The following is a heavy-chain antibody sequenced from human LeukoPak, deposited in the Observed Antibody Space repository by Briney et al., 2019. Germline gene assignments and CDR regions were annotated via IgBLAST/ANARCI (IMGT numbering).Heavy chain of an antibody. J-gene: IGHJ4*02. Sequence: GGSLRLSCAASGFTFSSYAMSWIRQAPGKGLEWVSHISGSGGSTYYADSVKGWFTISRDNSKNTLYLQMNSLRAEDTAVYYCAKVHSGTYYDYFDYWGQGTLVTVSS. CDR1: GFTFSSYA. V-gene: IGHV3-23*01. CDR2: ISGSGGST. D-gene: IGHD1-26*01. CDR3: AKVHSGTYYDYFDY.